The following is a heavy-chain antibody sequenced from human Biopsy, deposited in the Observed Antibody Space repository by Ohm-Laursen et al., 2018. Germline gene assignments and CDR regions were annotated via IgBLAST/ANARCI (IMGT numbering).Heavy chain of an antibody. D-gene: IGHD3-3*01. CDR2: ISNRGST. Sequence: PSETLSLTCTVSGGSISSDYWSWIRQSPGKGLEWIGYISNRGSTNYNPSLRGRVTISVDTSKNQFSLKLSSVTAADTAVFFCARLYRLDDYWNDDPPDAFDVWGQGTMVTVSS. CDR1: GGSISSDY. V-gene: IGHV4-59*01. J-gene: IGHJ3*01. CDR3: ARLYRLDDYWNDDPPDAFDV.